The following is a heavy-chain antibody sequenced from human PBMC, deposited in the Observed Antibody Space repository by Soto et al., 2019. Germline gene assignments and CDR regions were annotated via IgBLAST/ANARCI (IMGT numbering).Heavy chain of an antibody. CDR3: AKDSCVYDY. Sequence: PSETLRLSCAASGFTFSSYAMSWVRQAPGKGLEWVSAISGSGGSTYYADSVKGRFTISRDNSKNTLYLQMNSLRAEDTAVYYCAKDSCVYDYWGQGTLVTVSS. CDR1: GFTFSSYA. V-gene: IGHV3-23*01. J-gene: IGHJ4*02. CDR2: ISGSGGST. D-gene: IGHD3-16*01.